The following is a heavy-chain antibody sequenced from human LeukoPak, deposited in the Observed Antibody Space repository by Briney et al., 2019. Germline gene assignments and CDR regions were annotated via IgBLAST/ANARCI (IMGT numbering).Heavy chain of an antibody. CDR2: ISHDGSDK. V-gene: IGHV3-30-3*01. J-gene: IGHJ4*02. CDR1: GLTFSSHA. CDR3: AREPGPAYFDY. Sequence: GGSLRLSCAASGLTFSSHAMHWVRQAPGKGLEWVAVISHDGSDKHYADSVKGRFTISRDNSRNTLYLQMNSLRAEDTAVYYCAREPGPAYFDYWGQGTLVTVSS. D-gene: IGHD1-14*01.